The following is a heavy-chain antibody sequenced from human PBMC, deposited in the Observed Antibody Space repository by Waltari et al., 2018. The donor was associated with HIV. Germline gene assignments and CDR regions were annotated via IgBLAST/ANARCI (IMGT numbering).Heavy chain of an antibody. CDR1: GFSVSNHW. V-gene: IGHV3-74*01. Sequence: VQLVESGGGSIKTGGSLRLSCTASGFSVSNHWMDWVRQGPGKGLVWVARLNSDGSSRNYADAVKGHFVISRDNARNTVYLQLNSLRVEDTAMYFCARASHYIEFSTFDGDYYFDVWGRGTRVAVSS. CDR3: ARASHYIEFSTFDGDYYFDV. J-gene: IGHJ4*02. CDR2: LNSDGSSR. D-gene: IGHD2-15*01.